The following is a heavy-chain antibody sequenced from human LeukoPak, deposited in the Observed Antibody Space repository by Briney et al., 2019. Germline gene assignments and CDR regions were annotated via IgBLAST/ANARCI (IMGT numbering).Heavy chain of an antibody. Sequence: GGSLRLSCAASGFTFSSYAMHWVRQAPGKGLEWVAVISYDGSNKYYADSVKGRFTISRDNSKNTLYLQMNSLRAEDTAVYYCARYYGDYTAFDYWAQGTLVTVSS. CDR1: GFTFSSYA. D-gene: IGHD4-17*01. V-gene: IGHV3-30-3*01. J-gene: IGHJ4*02. CDR2: ISYDGSNK. CDR3: ARYYGDYTAFDY.